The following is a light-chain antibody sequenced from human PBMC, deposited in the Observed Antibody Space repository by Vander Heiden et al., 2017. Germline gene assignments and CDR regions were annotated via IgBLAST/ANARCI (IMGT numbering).Light chain of an antibody. CDR2: DAS. V-gene: IGKV1-39*01. CDR1: QSISTY. CDR3: QQSYRTPIT. J-gene: IGKJ5*01. Sequence: DIEMIHSPSSLSASVGDRATISCRASQSISTYLNWCQQKPGQAPKSLINDASSVQTGVPSRFSGSGSGTDFTLTISNLQPEDSATYYCQQSYRTPITFGQGTRLEIK.